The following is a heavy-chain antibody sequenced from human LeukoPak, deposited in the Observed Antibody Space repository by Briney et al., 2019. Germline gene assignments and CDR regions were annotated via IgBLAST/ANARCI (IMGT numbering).Heavy chain of an antibody. CDR1: GYSFTSYW. V-gene: IGHV5-10-1*01. CDR2: IDPSDSYT. CDR3: ARIRGGWFDP. D-gene: IGHD3-10*01. J-gene: IGHJ5*02. Sequence: GESLKISCKGSGYSFTSYWISWVRQMPGKGLEWMGRIDPSDSYTNYSPSFQGHVTISADKSISAAYLQWSSLKASDTAMYYCARIRGGWFDPWGQGTLVTVSS.